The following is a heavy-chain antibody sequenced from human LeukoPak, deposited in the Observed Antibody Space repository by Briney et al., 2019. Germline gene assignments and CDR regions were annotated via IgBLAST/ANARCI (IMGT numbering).Heavy chain of an antibody. CDR2: INPSGGST. Sequence: ASVKVSCKASGYTFTSYYMHWVRQAPGQGLEWMGIINPSGGSTSYAQKFQGRVTMTRDTSTSTVYMELSSLRSEDTAVYYCARAPGITMIVVGGPRSGAFDIWGQGTMVTVSS. CDR1: GYTFTSYY. CDR3: ARAPGITMIVVGGPRSGAFDI. V-gene: IGHV1-46*01. D-gene: IGHD3-22*01. J-gene: IGHJ3*02.